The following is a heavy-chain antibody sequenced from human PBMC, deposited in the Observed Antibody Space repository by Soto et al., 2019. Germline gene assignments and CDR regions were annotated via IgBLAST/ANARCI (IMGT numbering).Heavy chain of an antibody. CDR1: GFTFSSYW. J-gene: IGHJ4*02. D-gene: IGHD5-12*01. V-gene: IGHV3-74*01. Sequence: GGSLRLSCAASGFTFSSYWMHWVRQAPGKGLVWVSRINSDGSSTSYADSVKGRFTISRDNAKNTLYLQMNSLRAEDTAVYYCARTHGYHSLFDYWGQGTLVTLSS. CDR3: ARTHGYHSLFDY. CDR2: INSDGSST.